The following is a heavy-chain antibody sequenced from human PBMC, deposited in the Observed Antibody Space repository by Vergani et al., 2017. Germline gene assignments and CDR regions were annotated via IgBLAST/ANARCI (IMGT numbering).Heavy chain of an antibody. CDR3: ARGCGGDCYHDY. CDR2: IYYSGST. D-gene: IGHD2-21*01. J-gene: IGHJ4*02. CDR1: GGSVRTSIGYY. Sequence: QVQLQESGPGLVKPSQTLSLSCTVSGGSVRTSIGYYWTWIRQPAGKTLEWIGYIYYSGSTYYNPSLKSRVTISVDTSKNQFSLKLSSVTAADTAVYYCARGCGGDCYHDYWGQGTLVTVSS. V-gene: IGHV4-31*03.